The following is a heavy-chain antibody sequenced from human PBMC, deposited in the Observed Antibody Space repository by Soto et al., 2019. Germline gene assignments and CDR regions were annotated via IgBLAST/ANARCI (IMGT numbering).Heavy chain of an antibody. CDR2: ISGSADST. D-gene: IGHD2-8*01. CDR1: GFSFSSFA. V-gene: IGHV3-23*01. CDR3: AKTRGAMIYAISVYGMDV. Sequence: EVQLLESGGGFIHPGGSLRLSCAASGFSFSSFAMNWVRQAPGKGLEWVSIISGSADSTFYADSVKGRFTISRDNSKNTLYLQIISSRDEDAAVYYCAKTRGAMIYAISVYGMDVWGQGNTVTVSS. J-gene: IGHJ6*02.